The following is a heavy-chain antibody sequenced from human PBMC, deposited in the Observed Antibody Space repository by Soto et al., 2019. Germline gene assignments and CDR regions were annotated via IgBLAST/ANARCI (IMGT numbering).Heavy chain of an antibody. J-gene: IGHJ3*02. CDR3: ARCPTRYCSGGSCYSEAFDI. Sequence: SVKVSGKASGDTCSSCGISWVRQAPGQGLEWMGGIIPIFGTANYAQKFQGRVTITADESTSTAYMELSSLRSEDTAVYYCARCPTRYCSGGSCYSEAFDIWGQGTMVTVSS. V-gene: IGHV1-69*13. D-gene: IGHD2-15*01. CDR1: GDTCSSCG. CDR2: IIPIFGTA.